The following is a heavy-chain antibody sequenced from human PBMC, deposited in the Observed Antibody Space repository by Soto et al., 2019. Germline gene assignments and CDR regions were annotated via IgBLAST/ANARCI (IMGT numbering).Heavy chain of an antibody. CDR3: ARDYYDSSGYYTPHDAFDI. CDR1: GGTFSSYA. CDR2: IIPIFGTA. V-gene: IGHV1-69*06. D-gene: IGHD3-22*01. Sequence: QVQLVQSGAEVKKPGSSVKVSCKASGGTFSSYAISWVRQATGQGLEWMGGIIPIFGTANYAQKFQGRVTITADKSTSPAYMELSSLRSEDTAVYYCARDYYDSSGYYTPHDAFDIWGQGKMVTFSS. J-gene: IGHJ3*02.